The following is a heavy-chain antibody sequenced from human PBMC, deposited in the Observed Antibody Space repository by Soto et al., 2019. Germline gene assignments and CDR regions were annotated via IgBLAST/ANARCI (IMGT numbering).Heavy chain of an antibody. J-gene: IGHJ3*02. CDR3: ARDKILTGPVPVDAFDI. D-gene: IGHD3-9*01. CDR1: GFTVSSNY. V-gene: IGHV3-66*01. CDR2: IYSGGST. Sequence: GGSLRLSCAASGFTVSSNYMSWVRQAPGKGLEWVSVIYSGGSTYYADSVKGRFTISRDNSKNTLYLQMNSLRAEDTAVYYCARDKILTGPVPVDAFDIWGQGTMVTVSS.